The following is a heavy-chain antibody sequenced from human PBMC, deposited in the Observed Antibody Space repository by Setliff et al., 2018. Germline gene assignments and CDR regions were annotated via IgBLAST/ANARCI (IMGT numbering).Heavy chain of an antibody. D-gene: IGHD1-1*01. V-gene: IGHV1-18*01. CDR3: ASGRRDSYNFADWYFDL. Sequence: ASVKVSCKASGYTFSDYGITWVRQAPGQGLEWMGWIGVYTGKSYSAPKVQGRVTLTTDTSTNTAYMELRNLQSDDTAVYYCASGRRDSYNFADWYFDLWGPGTLVTVSS. CDR1: GYTFSDYG. J-gene: IGHJ2*01. CDR2: IGVYTGKS.